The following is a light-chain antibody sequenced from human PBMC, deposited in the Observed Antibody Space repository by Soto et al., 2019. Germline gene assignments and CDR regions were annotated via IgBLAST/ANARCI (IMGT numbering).Light chain of an antibody. CDR3: FSHAGKQ. Sequence: QSVLTQPRSVSASRGQSVTVSCTGASVDIGNYNSVSWNQQQPGKAPQVIIFDVSERPSGVPDRFSESWSDNAASRTICGLQVEDEDSHDHFSHAGKQLGGGTQLTV. V-gene: IGLV2-11*01. CDR2: DVS. CDR1: SVDIGNYNS. J-gene: IGLJ2*01.